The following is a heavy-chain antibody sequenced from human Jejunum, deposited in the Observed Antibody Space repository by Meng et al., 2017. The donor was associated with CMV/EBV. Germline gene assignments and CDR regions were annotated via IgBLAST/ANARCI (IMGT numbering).Heavy chain of an antibody. D-gene: IGHD3-3*01. J-gene: IGHJ6*02. V-gene: IGHV3-30*17. CDR1: GLTFYSYA. CDR3: ARDLESGQRDYGLDV. CDR2: ISSDGTKK. Sequence: GLTFYSYAIHCVRRAPSKGLEWVAMISSDGTKKDYADSVKGRFTISRDNSKNMIYVQMISLRPEDTAVYYCARDLESGQRDYGLDVWGQGTTVTVSS.